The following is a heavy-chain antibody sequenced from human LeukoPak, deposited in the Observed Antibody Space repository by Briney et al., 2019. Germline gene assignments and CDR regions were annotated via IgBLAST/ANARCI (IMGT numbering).Heavy chain of an antibody. CDR2: ISAYNGNT. V-gene: IGHV1-18*01. Sequence: GASVKVSCKASGYTFTSYGISWVRQAPGQGLEWMGWISAYNGNTNYAQKLQGRVTMTTDTSTSTAYMELRSLRSDDTAVYYCARVDSGSYYLYYYGMDVWGQGTTVTLSS. CDR3: ARVDSGSYYLYYYGMDV. CDR1: GYTFTSYG. D-gene: IGHD1-26*01. J-gene: IGHJ6*02.